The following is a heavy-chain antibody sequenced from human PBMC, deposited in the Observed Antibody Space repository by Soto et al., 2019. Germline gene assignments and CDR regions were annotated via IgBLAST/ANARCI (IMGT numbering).Heavy chain of an antibody. J-gene: IGHJ6*02. CDR3: AHDYYDSSGPASYYYYYGMDV. D-gene: IGHD3-22*01. CDR1: GFSLSTSGVG. CDR2: IYLNNDK. V-gene: IGHV2-5*01. Sequence: SGPTLVNPTQTLPLTCPFSGFSLSTSGVGVGWNRQPPGKALGWLALIYLNNDKRYTPSLKSRLTITKDSSKNQVVRTMTNMDPVDTATYYCAHDYYDSSGPASYYYYYGMDVWGQGTTVTVSS.